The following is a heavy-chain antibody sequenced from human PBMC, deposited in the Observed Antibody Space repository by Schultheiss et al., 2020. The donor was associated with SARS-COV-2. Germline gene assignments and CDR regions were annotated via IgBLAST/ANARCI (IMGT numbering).Heavy chain of an antibody. Sequence: SETLSLTCAVYGGSFSGSYWSWIRQPPGKGLEWIGYVRLSGSTYYNPSLKSRLSISVDTSKNQFSLKLNSVTAADTAVYYCARALAVDGMDVWGQGTTVTVSS. J-gene: IGHJ6*02. V-gene: IGHV4-34*09. CDR1: GGSFSGSY. CDR3: ARALAVDGMDV. CDR2: VRLSGST.